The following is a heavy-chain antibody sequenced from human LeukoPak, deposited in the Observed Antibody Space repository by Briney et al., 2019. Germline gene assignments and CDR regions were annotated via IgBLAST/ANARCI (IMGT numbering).Heavy chain of an antibody. CDR3: AKWAWLGLLGATTRGPFDY. CDR2: ITGSGGST. Sequence: GGSLRLSCAASGFTFSTYAMSWVRHAPGKGLEWVPTITGSGGSTYYADSVKGRFTISRDNAKITLYLQIGSMRAEDTAVYFCAKWAWLGLLGATTRGPFDYWGQGTLVTVSS. J-gene: IGHJ4*02. CDR1: GFTFSTYA. D-gene: IGHD1-26*01. V-gene: IGHV3-23*01.